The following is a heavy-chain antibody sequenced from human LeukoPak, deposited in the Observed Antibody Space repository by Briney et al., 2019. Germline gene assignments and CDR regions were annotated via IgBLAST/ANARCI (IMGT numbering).Heavy chain of an antibody. J-gene: IGHJ6*02. Sequence: GGSLRLSCAASGFTLSSYAMSWVRQAPGKGLQWVSAISGSGGSTYYADSVKGRFTISRDNSKNTLYLQMNSLRAEDTAVYYCAKVRRGFYYYGMDVWGQGTTVTVSS. D-gene: IGHD3-16*01. CDR1: GFTLSSYA. CDR3: AKVRRGFYYYGMDV. CDR2: ISGSGGST. V-gene: IGHV3-23*01.